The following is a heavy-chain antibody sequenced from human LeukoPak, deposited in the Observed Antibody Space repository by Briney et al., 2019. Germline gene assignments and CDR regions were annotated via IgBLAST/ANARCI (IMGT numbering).Heavy chain of an antibody. J-gene: IGHJ4*02. CDR1: GGSISSYY. D-gene: IGHD5-24*01. Sequence: SETLSLTCTVSGGSISSYYWSWIRQPPGKGLEWIGYIYTRGSTNYNPSLKSRVTISVDTSKNQFSLKLSSVTAADTAVYYCARPRRDGYNGCYFDYWGQGTLVTVSS. CDR3: ARPRRDGYNGCYFDY. V-gene: IGHV4-4*09. CDR2: IYTRGST.